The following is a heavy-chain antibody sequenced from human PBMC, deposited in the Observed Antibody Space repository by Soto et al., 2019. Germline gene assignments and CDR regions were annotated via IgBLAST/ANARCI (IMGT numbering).Heavy chain of an antibody. CDR2: IYYSGST. CDR1: VGSISSGDYY. J-gene: IGHJ3*02. CDR3: ARGSPGGYYYLGRAFDI. Sequence: SXRLSLTCTVSVGSISSGDYYWSWIRQPPGKGLEWIGYIYYSGSTYYNPSLKSRVTISVDTSKNQFSLKLSSVTAADTAVYYCARGSPGGYYYLGRAFDIWGQGTMVTVSS. V-gene: IGHV4-30-4*01. D-gene: IGHD3-22*01.